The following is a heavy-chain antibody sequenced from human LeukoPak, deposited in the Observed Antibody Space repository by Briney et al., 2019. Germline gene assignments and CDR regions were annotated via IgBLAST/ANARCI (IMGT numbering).Heavy chain of an antibody. J-gene: IGHJ4*02. Sequence: PGGSLRLSCEALGLNFRTYNINWVRQAPGKGLEWVSSIGINENHIYYAASVKGRLTISRDNAKNSVLLQMDSLGVEDTAGYFCARDSYYETTKFYYAYFDSWSQGTLVTVSS. CDR3: ARDSYYETTKFYYAYFDS. CDR2: IGINENHI. CDR1: GLNFRTYN. D-gene: IGHD3-16*01. V-gene: IGHV3-21*06.